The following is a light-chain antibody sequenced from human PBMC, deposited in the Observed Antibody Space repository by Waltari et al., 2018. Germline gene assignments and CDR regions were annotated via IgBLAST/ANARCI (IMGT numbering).Light chain of an antibody. J-gene: IGKJ3*01. CDR3: QQYNNWPPLFT. CDR1: QSVSTN. CDR2: GAS. V-gene: IGKV3-15*01. Sequence: IVMTQPPATLSVSPGERATLSCRASQSVSTNLAWYQQKPGQAPRLLIYGASARATGVPARFSSSGSGTEFTRTISSLQSEDFAVYYCQQYNNWPPLFTFGPGTKVAI.